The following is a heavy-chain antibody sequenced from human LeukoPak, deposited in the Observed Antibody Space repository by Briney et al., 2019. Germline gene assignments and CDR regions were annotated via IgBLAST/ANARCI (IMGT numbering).Heavy chain of an antibody. V-gene: IGHV1-2*02. D-gene: IGHD7-27*01. CDR3: ATILTGGSFDY. Sequence: GASVKVSCKASGYTFTDYYMHWVRQAPGQGLEWMGWINSNSGGTYYAQKFQGRVTMTRDTSISTAYMELSRLRSDDTAVYYCATILTGGSFDYWGQGTLVTVSS. CDR2: INSNSGGT. J-gene: IGHJ4*02. CDR1: GYTFTDYY.